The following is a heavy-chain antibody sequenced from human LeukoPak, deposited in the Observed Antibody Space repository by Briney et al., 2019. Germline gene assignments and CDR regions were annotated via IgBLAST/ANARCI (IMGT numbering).Heavy chain of an antibody. CDR3: ARVAAAEGAFNI. CDR1: GYTFTTYD. D-gene: IGHD6-13*01. CDR2: ISAYNGNT. Sequence: GASVKVSCKASGYTFTTYDITWVRQAPGQGLEWMGWISAYNGNTNYAQKLQGRVTMTTDTSTSTAYMELRSLRADDTAVYYCARVAAAEGAFNIWGQGTMVTVSS. J-gene: IGHJ3*02. V-gene: IGHV1-18*01.